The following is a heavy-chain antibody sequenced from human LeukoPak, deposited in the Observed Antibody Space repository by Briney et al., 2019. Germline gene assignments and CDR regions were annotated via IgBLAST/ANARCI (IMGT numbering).Heavy chain of an antibody. V-gene: IGHV4-59*01. CDR3: ARGYSGYDPTYFDY. CDR2: MYYSGNT. Sequence: SETLSLTCTVSGGSISSYYWSWIRQPPGKGLEWIGYMYYSGNTKYNPSVKSRVTISGDTSKKQFSLKLSSVTAADTAVYYCARGYSGYDPTYFDYWGQGTLVTVSS. CDR1: GGSISSYY. D-gene: IGHD5-12*01. J-gene: IGHJ4*02.